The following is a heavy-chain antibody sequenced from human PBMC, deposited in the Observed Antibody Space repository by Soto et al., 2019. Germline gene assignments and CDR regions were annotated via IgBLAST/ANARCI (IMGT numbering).Heavy chain of an antibody. V-gene: IGHV4-59*01. D-gene: IGHD3-16*01. CDR1: GGSISSYY. CDR3: SRERGTVGDFDY. Sequence: QVQLQESGPGLVKPSETLSLTCTVSGGSISSYYWSWIRQPPGKGLEWIGYIYYSGSTNYNPSLKSRVTISGEPSKNQFSLKLSSVAAADTAVYYCSRERGTVGDFDYWGQGTLVTVSS. CDR2: IYYSGST. J-gene: IGHJ4*02.